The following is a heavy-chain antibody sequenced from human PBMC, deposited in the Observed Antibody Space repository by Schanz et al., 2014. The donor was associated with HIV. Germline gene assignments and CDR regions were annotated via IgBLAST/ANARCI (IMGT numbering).Heavy chain of an antibody. Sequence: EVQLVESGGGLVQPGGSLKLSCAASGFTFSSYGMHWVRQAPGKGLEWVSGISGNSGHTWYADSVKGRFTISRDNPKNRLYLQMNSLRAEDTAVYYCAKDTTAAGRGYFQHWGQGTLVTVSS. CDR1: GFTFSSYG. CDR2: ISGNSGHT. CDR3: AKDTTAAGRGYFQH. D-gene: IGHD6-13*01. J-gene: IGHJ1*01. V-gene: IGHV3-23*04.